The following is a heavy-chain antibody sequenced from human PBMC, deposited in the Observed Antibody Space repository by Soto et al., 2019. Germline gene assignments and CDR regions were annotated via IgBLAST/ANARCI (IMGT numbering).Heavy chain of an antibody. CDR2: IYYSGST. CDR3: ARHPDYYDSSGYYYFDY. Sequence: SETLSLTCTVSGGSISSSSYYWGWIRQPPGKGLEWIGSIYYSGSTYYNPSLKSRVTISVDTSKNQFSLKLSSVTAADTAVYYCARHPDYYDSSGYYYFDYWGQGTLVTVSS. D-gene: IGHD3-22*01. V-gene: IGHV4-39*01. J-gene: IGHJ4*02. CDR1: GGSISSSSYY.